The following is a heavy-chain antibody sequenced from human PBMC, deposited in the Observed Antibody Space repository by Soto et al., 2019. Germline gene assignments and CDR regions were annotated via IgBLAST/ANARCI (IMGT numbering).Heavy chain of an antibody. Sequence: EASVKVSCKASGGTFSSYAISWVRQAPGQGLEWMGGIIPIFGTANYAQKFQGRVTITADESTSTAYMELSSLRSEDTAVYYCARAWGGYSSSWRLYYYYGMDVWGQGTTVTVSS. CDR2: IIPIFGTA. CDR1: GGTFSSYA. J-gene: IGHJ6*02. D-gene: IGHD6-13*01. CDR3: ARAWGGYSSSWRLYYYYGMDV. V-gene: IGHV1-69*13.